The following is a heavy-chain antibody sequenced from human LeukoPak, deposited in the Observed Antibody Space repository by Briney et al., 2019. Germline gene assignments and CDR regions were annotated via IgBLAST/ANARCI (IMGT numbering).Heavy chain of an antibody. V-gene: IGHV1-69*13. CDR1: RGTFSSYT. CDR2: IIPIFGTA. J-gene: IGHJ4*02. D-gene: IGHD2-2*01. CDR3: ASRLYCSNTRCRNFPFAY. Sequence: SVKVSCKASRGTFSSYTISWVRQAPGQGLEWMGGIIPIFGTANYAQKFQDRVTITADESTSTAYMELSSLRSEDTAIYYCASRLYCSNTRCRNFPFAYWGQGTLVTVSS.